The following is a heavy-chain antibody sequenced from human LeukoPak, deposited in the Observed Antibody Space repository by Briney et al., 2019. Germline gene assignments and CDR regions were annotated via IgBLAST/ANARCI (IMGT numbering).Heavy chain of an antibody. CDR3: ARETDIVVVRSYFDY. CDR2: INWNGGST. D-gene: IGHD2-2*01. Sequence: PGGSLRLSCAASGFTFDDYGMSWVRQAPGKGLEWVSGINWNGGSTGYAGSVKGRFTISRDNAKPSLYLQMNSLRAEDTALYYCARETDIVVVRSYFDYWGQGTLVTVSS. J-gene: IGHJ4*02. V-gene: IGHV3-20*04. CDR1: GFTFDDYG.